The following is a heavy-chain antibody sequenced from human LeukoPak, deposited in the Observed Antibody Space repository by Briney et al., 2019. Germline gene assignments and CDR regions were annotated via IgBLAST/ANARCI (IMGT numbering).Heavy chain of an antibody. J-gene: IGHJ6*02. CDR1: GGSFTDYF. D-gene: IGHD3-22*01. CDR3: ARGRIAKIVVVHSFHYGMDV. Sequence: SETLSLTCDVFGGSFTDYFWTWIRQSPGKGLEWIGEINDYTGNTNYNPSLNSRVSISLEKSKNQFSLELRSVTAADTAVYYWARGRIAKIVVVHSFHYGMDVWGQGTTVTVSS. CDR2: INDYTGNT. V-gene: IGHV4-34*01.